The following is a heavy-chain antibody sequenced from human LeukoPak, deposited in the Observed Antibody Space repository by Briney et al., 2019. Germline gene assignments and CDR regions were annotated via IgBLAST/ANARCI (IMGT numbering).Heavy chain of an antibody. V-gene: IGHV1-2*06. Sequence: ASVKVSCKASGYTFTGYYMHWVRQAPGQGLEWMGRINPNIGGTNYAQKFQGRVTMTRDTSISTAYMELSRLRSDDTAVYYCARELAARLGSHYWGQGTLVTVSS. CDR3: ARELAARLGSHY. CDR2: INPNIGGT. CDR1: GYTFTGYY. D-gene: IGHD6-6*01. J-gene: IGHJ4*02.